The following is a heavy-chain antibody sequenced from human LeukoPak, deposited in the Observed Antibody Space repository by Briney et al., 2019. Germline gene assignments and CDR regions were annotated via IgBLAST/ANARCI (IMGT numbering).Heavy chain of an antibody. V-gene: IGHV4-39*01. CDR3: AGLGVMGATSGPDFDY. D-gene: IGHD1-26*01. CDR1: GGSVSSSSYY. J-gene: IGHJ4*02. CDR2: IYYNGIT. Sequence: SETLSLTCTVSGGSVSSSSYYWGWIRQPPGKGLEWIRSIYYNGITYYNPSLKSRVTISVDTSKNQFSLKLSSVTAADTAVCYCAGLGVMGATSGPDFDYWGQGTLVTVSS.